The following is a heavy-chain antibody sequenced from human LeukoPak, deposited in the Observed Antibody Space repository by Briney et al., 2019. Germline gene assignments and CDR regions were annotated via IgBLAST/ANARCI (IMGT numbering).Heavy chain of an antibody. Sequence: RGSLRLSCAASGFTFSDYYMTWIRQAQGKGLEWVSDISSSSRNTKYADSGKGRFTISRDNAKNSLYLQMNSLRAEDTAVYYCARDLYGNNRVQDYWGQGTLVTVSS. D-gene: IGHD1-14*01. V-gene: IGHV3-11*05. CDR2: ISSSSRNT. CDR1: GFTFSDYY. CDR3: ARDLYGNNRVQDY. J-gene: IGHJ4*02.